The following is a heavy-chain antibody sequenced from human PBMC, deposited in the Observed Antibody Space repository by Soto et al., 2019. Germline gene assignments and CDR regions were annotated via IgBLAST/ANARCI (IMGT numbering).Heavy chain of an antibody. V-gene: IGHV4-59*08. CDR3: ARHGGELEYYFDY. D-gene: IGHD3-10*01. CDR2: IYYSGST. CDR1: GGSISSYY. J-gene: IGHJ4*02. Sequence: SETLSLTCTVSGGSISSYYWSWIRQPPGKGLEWIGYIYYSGSTNYNPSLKSRVTISVDTSKNLFSLKLSSVTAADTAVYYCARHGGELEYYFDYWGQGTLVTVSS.